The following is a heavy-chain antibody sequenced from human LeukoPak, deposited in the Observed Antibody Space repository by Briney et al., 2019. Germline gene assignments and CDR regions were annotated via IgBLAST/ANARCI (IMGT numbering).Heavy chain of an antibody. V-gene: IGHV3-30*18. Sequence: PGGSLRLSCAASGFTFSSYGMHWVRQAPGKGLEWVAVISYDGSNKYYADSVKGRFTISRDNSKNTLYLQMNSLRAEDTAVYYCAKDGGVYNWFDPWGQGTLVTVSS. J-gene: IGHJ5*02. D-gene: IGHD3-16*01. CDR1: GFTFSSYG. CDR3: AKDGGVYNWFDP. CDR2: ISYDGSNK.